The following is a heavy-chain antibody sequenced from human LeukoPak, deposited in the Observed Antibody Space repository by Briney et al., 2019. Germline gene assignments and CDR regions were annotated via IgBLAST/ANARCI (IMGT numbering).Heavy chain of an antibody. Sequence: GGSLRLSCAASGFTFSSYTMNWVRQAPGKGLECVSYISSSSYIYYADSVKGRFTISRDNAENSLYLQMNSLRAEDTAVYYCARGSEGYCSGGGCYYGMDVWGQGTTVTVSS. J-gene: IGHJ6*01. CDR1: GFTFSSYT. CDR3: ARGSEGYCSGGGCYYGMDV. CDR2: ISSSSYI. V-gene: IGHV3-21*01. D-gene: IGHD2-15*01.